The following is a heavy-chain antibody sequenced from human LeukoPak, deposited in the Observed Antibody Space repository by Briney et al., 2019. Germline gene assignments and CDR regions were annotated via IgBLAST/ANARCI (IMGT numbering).Heavy chain of an antibody. CDR3: ATDYGSGNNWFDP. Sequence: GGSLRLSCAASGFTFSSYTMNWVRQAPGKGLEWVSSITSSSRYIYYADSVKGRFTISRDNAKNSLYLQMNSLRAEDTAVYYCATDYGSGNNWFDPWGQGTLVTVSS. J-gene: IGHJ5*02. CDR2: ITSSSRYI. V-gene: IGHV3-21*01. D-gene: IGHD3-10*01. CDR1: GFTFSSYT.